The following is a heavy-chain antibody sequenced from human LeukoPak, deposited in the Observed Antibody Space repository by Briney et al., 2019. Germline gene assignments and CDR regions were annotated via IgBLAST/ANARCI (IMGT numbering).Heavy chain of an antibody. CDR3: ARVLRLERPYYYYYMDV. V-gene: IGHV3-48*03. CDR1: GFTFSSYE. J-gene: IGHJ6*03. CDR2: ISSSGSTI. Sequence: GGSLRLSCAASGFTFSSYEMNWVRQAPGKGLEWVSYISSSGSTIYYADSVKGRFISSRDNTKNSLYLQMNSLRAEDTALYHCARVLRLERPYYYYYMDVWGKGTTVTISS. D-gene: IGHD1-1*01.